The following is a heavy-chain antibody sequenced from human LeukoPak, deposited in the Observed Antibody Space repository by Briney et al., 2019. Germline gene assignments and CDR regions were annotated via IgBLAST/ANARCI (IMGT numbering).Heavy chain of an antibody. D-gene: IGHD6-13*01. CDR2: ISGSGGST. CDR3: AQSIAAAGTGY. CDR1: GFTFSSYW. J-gene: IGHJ4*02. V-gene: IGHV3-23*01. Sequence: GGSLRLSCEASGFTFSSYWMSWVRQAPGKGLDWVSAISGSGGSTYYADSVKGRFTISRDNSKNTLYLQMNSLRAEDTAVYYCAQSIAAAGTGYWGQGTLVTVSS.